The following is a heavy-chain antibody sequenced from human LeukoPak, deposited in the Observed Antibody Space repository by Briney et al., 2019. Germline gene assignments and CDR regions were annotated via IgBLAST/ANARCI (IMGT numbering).Heavy chain of an antibody. CDR1: GYTFTSYH. CDR3: ARDTPGAYSSGWDGCFQH. D-gene: IGHD6-19*01. Sequence: ASVKVSCKASGYTFTSYHMHWVRQAPGQGLEWMGIINPSGGTTNYAQKFQGRVNMTRDMSTSTVSMELSSLRSEDTAVYYCARDTPGAYSSGWDGCFQHWGQGTLVIVSS. CDR2: INPSGGTT. J-gene: IGHJ1*01. V-gene: IGHV1-46*01.